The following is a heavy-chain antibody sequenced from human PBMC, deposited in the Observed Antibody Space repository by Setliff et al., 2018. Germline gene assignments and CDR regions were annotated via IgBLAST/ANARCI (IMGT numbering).Heavy chain of an antibody. V-gene: IGHV3-48*03. CDR1: GFIFSSYE. D-gene: IGHD6-19*01. CDR2: ITTSGSAT. J-gene: IGHJ3*02. CDR3: EGRAVADRGFDI. Sequence: PGGSLRLSCAVSGFIFSSYEMNWVRQAPGKGLEWVSSITTSGSATYYAESVRGRFTISRDNAKSSLYLQMNSLRAEDTAVYYCEGRAVADRGFDIWGQGTTVTVSS.